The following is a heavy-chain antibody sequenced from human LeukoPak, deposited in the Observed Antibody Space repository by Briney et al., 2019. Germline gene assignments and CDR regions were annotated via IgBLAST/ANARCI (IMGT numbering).Heavy chain of an antibody. Sequence: PSQTLSLTCTVSGGSISSGGYYWRWIRQHPGKGLEWIGYIYYSGSTYYNPSLKSRVTISVDTSKNQFSLKLSSVTAADTAVYYCARDLRYWYFDLWGRGTLVTVSS. CDR1: GGSISSGGYY. D-gene: IGHD3-16*01. J-gene: IGHJ2*01. V-gene: IGHV4-31*03. CDR2: IYYSGST. CDR3: ARDLRYWYFDL.